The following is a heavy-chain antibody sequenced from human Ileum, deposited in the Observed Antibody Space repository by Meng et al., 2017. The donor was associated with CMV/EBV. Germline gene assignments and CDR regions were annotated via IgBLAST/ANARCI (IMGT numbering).Heavy chain of an antibody. Sequence: SVKVSCKASGGTFSSYTISWVRQAPGQGLEWMGRIIPILGIANYAQKFQGRVPITADKSTSTAYMELSSLRSEDTAVYYCARDYQVVPAAISYYYYGMDVWGQGTTVTVSS. J-gene: IGHJ6*02. CDR3: ARDYQVVPAAISYYYYGMDV. CDR1: GGTFSSYT. CDR2: IIPILGIA. V-gene: IGHV1-69*04. D-gene: IGHD2-2*01.